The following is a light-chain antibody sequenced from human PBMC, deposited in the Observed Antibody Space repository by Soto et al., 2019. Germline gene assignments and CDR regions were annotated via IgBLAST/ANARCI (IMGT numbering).Light chain of an antibody. J-gene: IGLJ1*01. Sequence: QSVLTQPASASGSPGQSITISCTASSSHIGSSNLVSWYQHHSGKAPKLIIYEGNKRPSGVSNRFSGSKSGKTASLTISGLQAEDEGTYYCCSYAGSSPLYVFGTGTKV. CDR3: CSYAGSSPLYV. CDR1: SSHIGSSNL. CDR2: EGN. V-gene: IGLV2-23*01.